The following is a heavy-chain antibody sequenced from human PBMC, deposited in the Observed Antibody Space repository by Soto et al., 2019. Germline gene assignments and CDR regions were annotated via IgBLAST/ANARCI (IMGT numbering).Heavy chain of an antibody. CDR3: ARGLTVTVFLFVR. CDR2: INAGNGNT. Sequence: QVQLVQSGAEVKKPGASVKVSCKASGYTFTSYAMHWVRQAPGQRLEWMGWINAGNGNTKYSQKFQGRVTITRDTSASTAYMELSSLRSEDTAVYYCARGLTVTVFLFVRWGQGTLVTVSS. V-gene: IGHV1-3*01. J-gene: IGHJ4*02. CDR1: GYTFTSYA. D-gene: IGHD4-17*01.